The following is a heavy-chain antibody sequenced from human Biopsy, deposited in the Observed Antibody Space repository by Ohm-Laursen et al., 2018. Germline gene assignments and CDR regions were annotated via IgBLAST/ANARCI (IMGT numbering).Heavy chain of an antibody. V-gene: IGHV4-38-2*01. CDR3: TRVGSGWAPFDK. Sequence: SDTLSFTCAVSGYSISSDYRWGWIRRAPGKTLEWLGKIFKDGNTPYNPSLRSRLIISIDTSKNQFSLMMTSVSGADTDVYFCTRVGSGWAPFDKWGPGTLVTVSS. CDR2: IFKDGNT. CDR1: GYSISSDYR. D-gene: IGHD6-19*01. J-gene: IGHJ4*02.